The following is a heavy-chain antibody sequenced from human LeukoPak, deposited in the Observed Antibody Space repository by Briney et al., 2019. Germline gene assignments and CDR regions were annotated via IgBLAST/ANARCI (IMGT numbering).Heavy chain of an antibody. D-gene: IGHD6-6*01. CDR2: IYHSGST. V-gene: IGHV4-4*02. CDR3: ASRSISRPYYFDY. CDR1: GFTFSSYG. J-gene: IGHJ4*02. Sequence: GSLRLPCAASGFTFSSYGMHWVRQPPGKGLEWIGEIYHSGSTNYNPSLKSRVTISVDKSKNQFSLKLSSVTAADTAVYYCASRSISRPYYFDYWGQGTLVTVSS.